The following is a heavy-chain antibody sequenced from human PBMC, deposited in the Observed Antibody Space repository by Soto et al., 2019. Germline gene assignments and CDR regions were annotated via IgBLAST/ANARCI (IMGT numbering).Heavy chain of an antibody. V-gene: IGHV3-23*01. Sequence: GGSLRLSCAASGFTFSTYAMAWVRQAPGKGLEWVSGVSASGLNTDYADPVKGRFTISRDNSKNTLYLQMNSLRAEDTAVYYCAKSPGMYYYDSSGYYHYDYWGQGTLVTVSS. D-gene: IGHD3-22*01. CDR3: AKSPGMYYYDSSGYYHYDY. CDR1: GFTFSTYA. J-gene: IGHJ4*02. CDR2: VSASGLNT.